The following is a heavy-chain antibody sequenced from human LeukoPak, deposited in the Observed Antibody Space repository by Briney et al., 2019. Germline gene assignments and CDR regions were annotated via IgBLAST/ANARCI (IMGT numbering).Heavy chain of an antibody. CDR2: ISAYNGNT. CDR3: ARPEEAYCGGDCYFQH. J-gene: IGHJ1*01. V-gene: IGHV1-18*01. D-gene: IGHD2-21*01. CDR1: GYTFTSYG. Sequence: VASVKVSCKASGYTFTSYGISWVRQAPGQGLEWMGWISAYNGNTNYAQKLQGRVTMTTDTSTSTAYMELRSLRSDDTAVYYCARPEEAYCGGDCYFQHWGQGTLVTVSS.